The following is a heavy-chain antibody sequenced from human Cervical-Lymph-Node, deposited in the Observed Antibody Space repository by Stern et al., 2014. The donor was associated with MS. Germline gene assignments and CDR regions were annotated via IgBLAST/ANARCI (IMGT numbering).Heavy chain of an antibody. CDR2: IWYDGSNR. Sequence: QLVESGGGVVHPGRSLRLSCAASGFTFSSSGMHWVRQAPGKGLEWLASIWYDGSNRYYADSVKGRFTISRDNSKNTLYLQMNSLRAEDTAVYYCAREGGNTAEYFQHWGQGTLVTVSS. CDR1: GFTFSSSG. V-gene: IGHV3-33*01. CDR3: AREGGNTAEYFQH. D-gene: IGHD4-23*01. J-gene: IGHJ1*01.